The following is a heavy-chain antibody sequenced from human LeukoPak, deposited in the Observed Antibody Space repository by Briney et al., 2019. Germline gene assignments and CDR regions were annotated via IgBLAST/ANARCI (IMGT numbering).Heavy chain of an antibody. Sequence: PGGSLRLSCAASGFTFSSYGMHWVRQAPGKGLEWVAFIRYDGSNKYYADSVKGRFTISRDNSKNTLYLQMNSLRAEDTAVYYCAKVLMGDSSGYYYEEGGGIDYWGQGTLVTVSS. CDR3: AKVLMGDSSGYYYEEGGGIDY. J-gene: IGHJ4*02. CDR1: GFTFSSYG. CDR2: IRYDGSNK. V-gene: IGHV3-30*02. D-gene: IGHD3-22*01.